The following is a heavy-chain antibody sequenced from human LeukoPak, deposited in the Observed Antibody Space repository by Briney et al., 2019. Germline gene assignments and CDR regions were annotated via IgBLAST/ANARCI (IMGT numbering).Heavy chain of an antibody. Sequence: ASVKVSCKASGYTLNKFGMSWVRQAPGQGLEWLGWINTYNGNTKLGEKFQGRVTITTDESTSTAYMEQSSLRSEDTAVYYCARSRPVEMATIGGLYYFDYWGQGTLVTVSS. CDR2: INTYNGNT. CDR3: ARSRPVEMATIGGLYYFDY. V-gene: IGHV1-18*01. J-gene: IGHJ4*02. CDR1: GYTLNKFG. D-gene: IGHD5-24*01.